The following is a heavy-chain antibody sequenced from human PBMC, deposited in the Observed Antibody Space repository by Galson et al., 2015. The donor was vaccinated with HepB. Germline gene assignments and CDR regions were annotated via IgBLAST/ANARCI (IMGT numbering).Heavy chain of an antibody. CDR3: AREPPYSSSWYDPGY. Sequence: SVKVSCKASGYTFTSYGISWVRQAPGQGLEWMGWISAYNGNTNYAQKLQGRVTMFTDTSTSTAYMELRSLRSDDTAVYYCAREPPYSSSWYDPGYWGQGTLVTVSS. CDR2: ISAYNGNT. D-gene: IGHD6-13*01. V-gene: IGHV1-18*04. J-gene: IGHJ4*02. CDR1: GYTFTSYG.